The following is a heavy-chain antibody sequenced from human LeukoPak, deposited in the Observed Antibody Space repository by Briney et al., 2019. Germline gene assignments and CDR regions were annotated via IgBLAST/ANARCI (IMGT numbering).Heavy chain of an antibody. D-gene: IGHD2-15*01. V-gene: IGHV4-59*01. CDR2: IYYGGST. CDR3: ARDNVVDAFDI. Sequence: SETLSLTCTVSGGSISSYYWSWIRQPPGKGLEWIGYIYYGGSTNYNPSLKSRVTISVDTPKNQFSLKLSSVTAADTAVYYCARDNVVDAFDIWGQGTMVTVSS. J-gene: IGHJ3*02. CDR1: GGSISSYY.